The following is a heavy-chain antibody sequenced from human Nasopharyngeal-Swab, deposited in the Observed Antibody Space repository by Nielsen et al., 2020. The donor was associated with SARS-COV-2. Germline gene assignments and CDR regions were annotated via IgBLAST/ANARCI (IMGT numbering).Heavy chain of an antibody. CDR3: AKDLDSSAYYVEFHY. CDR1: GFPLTSYA. V-gene: IGHV3-23*01. J-gene: IGHJ4*02. Sequence: GGSLRLSCAVSGFPLTSYAITWVRQAPGKGLGWVSKIDGSGDSTFYADSVKGRFTISRDNSKNTLYLEMNSLRAEDTAMYYCAKDLDSSAYYVEFHYWGQGTLVTVSS. D-gene: IGHD3-22*01. CDR2: IDGSGDST.